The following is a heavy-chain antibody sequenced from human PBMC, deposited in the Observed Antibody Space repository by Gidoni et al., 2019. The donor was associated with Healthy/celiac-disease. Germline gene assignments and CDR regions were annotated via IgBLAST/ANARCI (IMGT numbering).Heavy chain of an antibody. D-gene: IGHD1-26*01. J-gene: IGHJ4*02. CDR3: AHRLRGREFDY. CDR2: LYWDDDK. Sequence: QITLKESGPTLETPTQHITQTCTFSGFSLSTSGVGVCWIRQPAGKALEWLALLYWDDDKRYSPSLKSRLTISKDTSKNQVVLTMHNMDPVDTATYYCAHRLRGREFDYWGQGTLVTVSS. CDR1: GFSLSTSGVG. V-gene: IGHV2-5*02.